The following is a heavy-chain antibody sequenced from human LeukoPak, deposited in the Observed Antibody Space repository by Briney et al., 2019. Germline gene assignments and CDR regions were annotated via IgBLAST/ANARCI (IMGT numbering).Heavy chain of an antibody. CDR1: GFTFGDYA. D-gene: IGHD1-26*01. J-gene: IGHJ4*02. CDR3: AKDRSSGGLDY. V-gene: IGHV3-49*03. Sequence: GGSLRLSCTASGFTFGDYAMSWFRQAPGKGLEWVGFIRSKAYGGTTEYAASVKGRFTISRDDSKSIAYLQMNSLKTEDTAVYYCAKDRSSGGLDYWGQGTLVTVSS. CDR2: IRSKAYGGTT.